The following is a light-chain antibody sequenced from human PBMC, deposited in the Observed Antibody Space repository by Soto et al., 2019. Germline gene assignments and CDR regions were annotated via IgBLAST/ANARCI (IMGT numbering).Light chain of an antibody. CDR1: QGISSY. J-gene: IGKJ1*01. CDR3: LQDYNYPRT. V-gene: IGKV1-8*01. CDR2: AAS. Sequence: AIRMTQSPSSLSASTGDRVTITCRASQGISSYLAWYQQKPGKAPKLLIFAASTLQSGVPSRFSGSASGTDFTLTISSLQAEDFATYYCLQDYNYPRTFGQGTKVDIK.